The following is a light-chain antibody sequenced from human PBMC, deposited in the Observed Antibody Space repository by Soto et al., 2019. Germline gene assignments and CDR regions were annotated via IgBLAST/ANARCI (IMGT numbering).Light chain of an antibody. Sequence: QSVLTQPPSVSGAPGQRVTISCTGGSSTIGAGYDVHWYQQLPGTAPKLLIFGNVNRPSGVPDRFSGSKSGTSASLAITGLQAEDEADYYCQSYDSSLSTVLFGGGTQLTVL. CDR2: GNV. V-gene: IGLV1-40*01. CDR3: QSYDSSLSTVL. CDR1: SSTIGAGYD. J-gene: IGLJ2*01.